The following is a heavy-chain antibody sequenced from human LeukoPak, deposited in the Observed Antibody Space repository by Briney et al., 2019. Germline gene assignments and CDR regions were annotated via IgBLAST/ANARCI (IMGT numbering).Heavy chain of an antibody. Sequence: GGSLRLSCAASGFTFSGYEMNWVRQAPGKGLEWVSYISRSGTIISYADSVRGRLTISRDNAKNSLYLQMNSLRAEDTAVYYCAILGGGGFDFWGQGTLVTVSS. CDR1: GFTFSGYE. J-gene: IGHJ4*02. CDR3: AILGGGGFDF. V-gene: IGHV3-48*03. D-gene: IGHD3-10*01. CDR2: ISRSGTII.